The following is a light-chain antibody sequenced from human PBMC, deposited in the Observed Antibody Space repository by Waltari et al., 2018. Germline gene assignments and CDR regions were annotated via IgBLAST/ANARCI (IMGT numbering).Light chain of an antibody. J-gene: IGLJ1*01. Sequence: SYVLTQPPSVSVAPGETARLTCGGNNIESKRVHWYRQRPGQAPVRVISYASDRPSGIPARLSGSNSGNTATLTISRVEAGDEADYYCQVWDANTDPGVFGTGTEVSVL. CDR3: QVWDANTDPGV. V-gene: IGLV3-21*01. CDR1: NIESKR. CDR2: YAS.